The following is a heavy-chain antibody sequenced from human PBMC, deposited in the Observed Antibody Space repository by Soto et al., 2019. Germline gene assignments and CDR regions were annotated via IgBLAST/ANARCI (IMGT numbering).Heavy chain of an antibody. CDR3: ARGTNRGATGYYYYYYMDV. CDR1: GFTVSSNY. D-gene: IGHD5-12*01. Sequence: GGSLRLSCAASGFTVSSNYMSWVRQAPGKGLEWVSVIYSGGSTYYADSVKGRFTISRDNSKNTLYLQMNSLRAEDTAVYYCARGTNRGATGYYYYYYMDVWGKGTTVTVSS. V-gene: IGHV3-66*01. CDR2: IYSGGST. J-gene: IGHJ6*03.